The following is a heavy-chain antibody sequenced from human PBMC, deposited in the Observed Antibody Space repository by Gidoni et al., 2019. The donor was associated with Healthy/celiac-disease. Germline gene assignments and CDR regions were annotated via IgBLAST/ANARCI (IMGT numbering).Heavy chain of an antibody. J-gene: IGHJ6*03. CDR3: AKGQQQLVIYYYYMDV. D-gene: IGHD6-13*01. V-gene: IGHV3-23*01. Sequence: EVHLLESGGSLVQPGGSLRLSCAASGFTFSRYSMSWVRQAPGQGLECVSAIRGSGGSTYYADSVKGRFTISRDNSKNTLYLQMNSLRAEDTAVYYCAKGQQQLVIYYYYMDVWGKGTTVTVSS. CDR2: IRGSGGST. CDR1: GFTFSRYS.